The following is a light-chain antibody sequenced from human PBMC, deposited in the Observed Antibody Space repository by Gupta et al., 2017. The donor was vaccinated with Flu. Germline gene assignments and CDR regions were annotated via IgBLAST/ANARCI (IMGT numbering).Light chain of an antibody. CDR3: CSFKTGSTFV. J-gene: IGLJ1*01. V-gene: IGLV2-14*01. CDR1: TSDIGSYKY. CDR2: EVN. Sequence: SITISCTGATSDIGSYKYVSWYQQQPGRAPKLIIYEVNNRPAGASNRFSGSKSGNTASLTISDLRAEDEADYYCCSFKTGSTFVFGTGTKVSV.